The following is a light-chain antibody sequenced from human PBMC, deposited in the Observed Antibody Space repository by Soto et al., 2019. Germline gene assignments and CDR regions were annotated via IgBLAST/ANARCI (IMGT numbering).Light chain of an antibody. CDR3: QQYSIWRT. CDR1: LSVSSN. V-gene: IGKV3-15*01. J-gene: IGKJ1*01. Sequence: EIVMTQSPATLSVYPGERATLSCRASLSVSSNLAWYQQKPGQAPRLLIYGASTRATGIPARFSGSGSGTEFTLTISSLQSEDFAVYYCQQYSIWRTFGQGTKV. CDR2: GAS.